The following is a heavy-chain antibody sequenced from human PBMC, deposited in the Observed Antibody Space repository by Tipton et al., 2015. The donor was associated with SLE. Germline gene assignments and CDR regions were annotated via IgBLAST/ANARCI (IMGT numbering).Heavy chain of an antibody. Sequence: TLSLTCTVSGGSISSSSYYWGWIRQPPGKGLEWIGSIYYSGSTNYNPSLTSRVTISVDTSKNQFSLKLSSVTAADTAVYYCARVAYDFWSGYSYYFDYWGQGTLVTVSS. J-gene: IGHJ4*02. V-gene: IGHV4-39*07. D-gene: IGHD3-3*01. CDR2: IYYSGST. CDR1: GGSISSSSYY. CDR3: ARVAYDFWSGYSYYFDY.